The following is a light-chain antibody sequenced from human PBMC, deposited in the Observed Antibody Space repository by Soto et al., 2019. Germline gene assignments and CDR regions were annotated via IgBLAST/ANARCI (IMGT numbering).Light chain of an antibody. V-gene: IGKV3-20*01. J-gene: IGKJ4*01. CDR1: QSVSSNY. CDR2: GAS. CDR3: QQYGSSPLT. Sequence: PGERATLSCRASQSVSSNYLAWYQQKPGQAPRLLIYGASSRATGIPDRFSGSGSGTDFTLTISRLEPEDFAVYYCQQYGSSPLTFGGGTKVEIK.